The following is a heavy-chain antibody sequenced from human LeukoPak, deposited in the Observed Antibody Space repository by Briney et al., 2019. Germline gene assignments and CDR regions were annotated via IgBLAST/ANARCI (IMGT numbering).Heavy chain of an antibody. D-gene: IGHD3-3*01. V-gene: IGHV3-23*01. J-gene: IGHJ6*03. CDR2: ISGSGGST. Sequence: GGSLRLSCAASGFTFDDYGMSWVRQAPGKGLEWVSAISGSGGSTYYADSVKGRFTISRDNSKNTLYLQMNSLRAEDTAVYYCAKAPDFWSGYFDYYMDVWGKGTTVTVSS. CDR3: AKAPDFWSGYFDYYMDV. CDR1: GFTFDDYG.